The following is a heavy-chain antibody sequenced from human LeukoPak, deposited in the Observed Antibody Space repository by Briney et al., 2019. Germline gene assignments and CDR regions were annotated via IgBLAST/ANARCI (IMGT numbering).Heavy chain of an antibody. V-gene: IGHV3-23*01. CDR2: ISGSASST. Sequence: PGGSLRLSCATSGFTFTNYAMSWVRQAPGKGLEWVSAISGSASSTYYADSVKGRFTISRDNAMNSLYLQMNTLRDEDTAVYYCARDLILADSSGSSAHDYWGQGTLVTVSS. J-gene: IGHJ4*02. CDR1: GFTFTNYA. D-gene: IGHD2-15*01. CDR3: ARDLILADSSGSSAHDY.